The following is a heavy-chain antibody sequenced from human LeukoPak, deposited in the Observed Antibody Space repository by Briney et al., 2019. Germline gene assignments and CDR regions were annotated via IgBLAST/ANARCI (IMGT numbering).Heavy chain of an antibody. Sequence: GGSLRLSCAASGFTFSSYGMHWVRQAPGKGLEWVAVISYDGSNKYYADSVQGRFTISRDNSKNTLYLQMNSLRAEDTAVYYCAKVPTYYYGSSGYYTEDWGQGTLVTVSS. J-gene: IGHJ4*02. D-gene: IGHD3-22*01. V-gene: IGHV3-30*18. CDR1: GFTFSSYG. CDR2: ISYDGSNK. CDR3: AKVPTYYYGSSGYYTED.